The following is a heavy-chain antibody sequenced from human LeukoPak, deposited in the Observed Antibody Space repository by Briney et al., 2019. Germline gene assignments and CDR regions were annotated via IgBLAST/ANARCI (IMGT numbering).Heavy chain of an antibody. V-gene: IGHV3-30*18. CDR2: ISYDGSTK. D-gene: IGHD3-10*01. CDR3: AKSVVLVRGVIPDKGQSGFDY. Sequence: GRSLRLSCAASGFTFSSSGMHWVRQAPGQGLEWVALISYDGSTKYYADSVKGRFTISRDNSKNTLYLQMNSLRAEDTAVYYCAKSVVLVRGVIPDKGQSGFDYWGQGTLVTVSS. J-gene: IGHJ4*02. CDR1: GFTFSSSG.